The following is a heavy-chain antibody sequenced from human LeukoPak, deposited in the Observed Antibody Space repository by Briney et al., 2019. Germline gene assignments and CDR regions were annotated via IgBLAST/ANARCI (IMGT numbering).Heavy chain of an antibody. CDR1: GFTFSDYY. V-gene: IGHV3-11*01. Sequence: GGSLRLSCAASGFTFSDYYMSWIRQAPGKGLEWGSYISSSGSTIYYADSVKGRLTISRDNAKSSLYMRMCSLRAQGTALDYCARGPAYCYDSSGYYYAWGQGTLVTVSS. D-gene: IGHD3-22*01. CDR3: ARGPAYCYDSSGYYYA. J-gene: IGHJ5*02. CDR2: ISSSGSTI.